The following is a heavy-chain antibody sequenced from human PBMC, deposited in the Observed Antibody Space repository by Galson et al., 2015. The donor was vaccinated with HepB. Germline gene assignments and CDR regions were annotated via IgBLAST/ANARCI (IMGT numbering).Heavy chain of an antibody. CDR1: GFTFSSYA. Sequence: SLRLSCAASGFTFSSYAMHWVRQAPGKGLEWVAVISYDGSNKYYADSVKGRFTISRDNSKNTLYLQMNSLRAEDTAVYYCARVGGGYEEVYFDYWGQGTLVTVSS. D-gene: IGHD3-16*01. CDR2: ISYDGSNK. CDR3: ARVGGGYEEVYFDY. J-gene: IGHJ4*02. V-gene: IGHV3-30-3*01.